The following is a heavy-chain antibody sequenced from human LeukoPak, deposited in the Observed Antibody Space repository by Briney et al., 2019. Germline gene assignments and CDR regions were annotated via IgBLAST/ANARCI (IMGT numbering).Heavy chain of an antibody. J-gene: IGHJ6*02. V-gene: IGHV3-7*01. CDR3: ARDSTPYGMDV. Sequence: GGSLRLSCATSGFTFSSFWMSWVRQAPGKGLEWVANINQGGGEKNYVDSVKGRFTISRDSAKSSLYLQMNSLRAEDTAVYYCARDSTPYGMDVWGQGTTVTVSS. CDR2: INQGGGEK. CDR1: GFTFSSFW.